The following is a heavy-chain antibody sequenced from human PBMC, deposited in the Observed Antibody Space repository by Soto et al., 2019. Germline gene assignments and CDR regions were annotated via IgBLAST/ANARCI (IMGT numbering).Heavy chain of an antibody. J-gene: IGHJ3*02. V-gene: IGHV1-69*14. CDR1: GGTFSTSS. CDR3: GRGHEYGGNSAACDI. CDR2: ILPIFGTA. Sequence: QVQLVQSGAEVKKPGSSVKVSCKASGGTFSTSSINWVRQAPGQRPEWMGNILPIFGTADYAQKFQGRVTITADKSTSTAYMELRSRLSAYTALSYCGRGHEYGGNSAACDIWGPGTVVTVAS. D-gene: IGHD4-17*01.